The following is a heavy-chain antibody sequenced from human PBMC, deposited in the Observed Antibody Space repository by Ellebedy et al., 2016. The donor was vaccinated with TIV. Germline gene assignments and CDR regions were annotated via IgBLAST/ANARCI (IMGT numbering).Heavy chain of an antibody. D-gene: IGHD6-13*01. CDR3: ARDVGGLAAAPHY. CDR1: GYTLTELS. J-gene: IGHJ4*02. V-gene: IGHV1-24*01. Sequence: AASVKVSCKVSGYTLTELSMHWVRQAPGKGLEWMGGFDPEDGETIYAQKFQGRVTMTTDTSTSTAYMELRSLRSDDTAVYYCARDVGGLAAAPHYWGQGTLVTVSS. CDR2: FDPEDGET.